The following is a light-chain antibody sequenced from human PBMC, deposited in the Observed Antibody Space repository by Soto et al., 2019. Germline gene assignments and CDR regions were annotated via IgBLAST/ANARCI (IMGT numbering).Light chain of an antibody. V-gene: IGKV1-9*01. CDR1: QGVSSY. J-gene: IGKJ4*01. CDR3: QQHNSYPLT. CDR2: VTS. Sequence: IQLTQSPSSLSASVGDRVTITCRASQGVSSYLAWYQQKPGKAPNLLIYVTSTLQSGVPSRFSGSGSGTDFPLTSSSLQPEDFATYYCQQHNSYPLTVGGGTKVEIK.